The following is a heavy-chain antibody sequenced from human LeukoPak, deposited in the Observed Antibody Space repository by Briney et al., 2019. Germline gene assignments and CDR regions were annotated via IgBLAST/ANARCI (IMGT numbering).Heavy chain of an antibody. Sequence: GGSLRLSCAASGFTSSHFGMHWVRQAPGKGLEWVAVIWSDGTNEYYADSVKGRFSISRDNSKNTVSLQMNSLRTEDTAVYFCAKHAQRGFDYSISLQYWGQGTLVTISS. J-gene: IGHJ4*02. CDR2: IWSDGTNE. D-gene: IGHD4-11*01. CDR3: AKHAQRGFDYSISLQY. V-gene: IGHV3-33*03. CDR1: GFTSSHFG.